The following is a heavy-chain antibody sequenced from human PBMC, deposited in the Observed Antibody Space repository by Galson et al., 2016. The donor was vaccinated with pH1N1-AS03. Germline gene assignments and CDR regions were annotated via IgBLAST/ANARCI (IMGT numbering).Heavy chain of an antibody. D-gene: IGHD2-2*01. Sequence: SLRLSCAASGFTFSNCGMSWVRQAPGKGLEWVAGISCSGEGTYYLDSVKGRFTISRDNSKNTVYLQMNSLRVEGTAVYYCAKEGPPALLFYYAMDVWGHGTTVTVS. J-gene: IGHJ6*02. CDR3: AKEGPPALLFYYAMDV. V-gene: IGHV3-23*01. CDR2: ISCSGEGT. CDR1: GFTFSNCG.